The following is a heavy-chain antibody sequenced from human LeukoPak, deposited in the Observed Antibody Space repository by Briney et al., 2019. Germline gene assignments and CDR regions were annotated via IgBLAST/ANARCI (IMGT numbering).Heavy chain of an antibody. J-gene: IGHJ1*01. V-gene: IGHV1-18*01. CDR3: ALRRDSSGYSN. CDR1: GYTFTSYG. Sequence: ASVKVSCKASGYTFTSYGISWGRQAPGQGLEWMGWISAYNGNTNYAQKLQGRVTMTTDTSTSTAYMELRSLRSFDTAVYYCALRRDSSGYSNWGQGTLVTVSS. CDR2: ISAYNGNT. D-gene: IGHD3-22*01.